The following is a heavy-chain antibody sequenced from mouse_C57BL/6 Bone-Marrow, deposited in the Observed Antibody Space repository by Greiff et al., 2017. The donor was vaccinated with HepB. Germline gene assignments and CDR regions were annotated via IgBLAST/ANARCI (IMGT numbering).Heavy chain of an antibody. D-gene: IGHD1-1*01. V-gene: IGHV1-59*01. CDR3: ARRGYGSSYGY. Sequence: QVQLKQPGAELVRPGTSVKLSCKASGYTFTSYWMHWVKQRPGQGLEWIGVIDPSDSYTNYNQKFKGKATLTVDTSSSTAYMQLSGLTSEDSAVYYCARRGYGSSYGYWGQGTTLTVSS. CDR2: IDPSDSYT. J-gene: IGHJ2*01. CDR1: GYTFTSYW.